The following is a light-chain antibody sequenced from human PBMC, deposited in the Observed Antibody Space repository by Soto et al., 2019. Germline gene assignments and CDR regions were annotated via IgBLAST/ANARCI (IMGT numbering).Light chain of an antibody. J-gene: IGKJ4*01. CDR3: QQRSNWPT. CDR1: QSVSSY. Sequence: EIVLTQSPATLSLSPGERATLSCRASQSVSSYLAWYQQKPGQAPRLLIYDASNRATGIPARFSGSGSGTDFTLTISSLEPEAFAVYYCQQRSNWPTFGGGTKVEI. V-gene: IGKV3-11*01. CDR2: DAS.